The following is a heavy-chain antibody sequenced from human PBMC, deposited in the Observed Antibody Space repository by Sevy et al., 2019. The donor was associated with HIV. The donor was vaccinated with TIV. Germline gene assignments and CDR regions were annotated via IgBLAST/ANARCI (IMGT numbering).Heavy chain of an antibody. CDR3: ARDDDYVWGSYRYYYYGMDV. V-gene: IGHV3-21*01. D-gene: IGHD3-16*02. CDR2: ISSSSSYI. Sequence: GGSLRLSCAASGFTFSSYSMNWVRQAPGKGLEWVSSISSSSSYIYYADSVKGRFTISRDNAKNSLYLQMNSLRAEETAVYYCARDDDYVWGSYRYYYYGMDVWGQGTTVTVSS. CDR1: GFTFSSYS. J-gene: IGHJ6*02.